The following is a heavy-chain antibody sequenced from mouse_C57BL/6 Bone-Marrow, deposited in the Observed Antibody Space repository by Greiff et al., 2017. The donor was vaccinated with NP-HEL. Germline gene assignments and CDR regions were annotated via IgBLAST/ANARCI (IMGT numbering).Heavy chain of an antibody. CDR2: IDPSDSET. D-gene: IGHD4-1*01. Sequence: QVQLQQPGAELVRPGSSVKLSCKASGYTFTSYWMHWVKQRPIQGLEWIGNIDPSDSETHYNQKFKDKATLTVYKSSITAYMQLSSLTSDDSAVYYCARKLGFAWFADWGQGTLVTVSA. V-gene: IGHV1-52*01. CDR3: ARKLGFAWFAD. J-gene: IGHJ3*01. CDR1: GYTFTSYW.